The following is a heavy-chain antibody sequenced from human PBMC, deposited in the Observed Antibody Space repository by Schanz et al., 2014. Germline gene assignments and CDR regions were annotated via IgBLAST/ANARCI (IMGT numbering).Heavy chain of an antibody. J-gene: IGHJ4*02. V-gene: IGHV3-23*04. CDR1: GFTFSSYA. CDR2: MNESHSTI. CDR3: ARKVVATIGGYYDN. D-gene: IGHD5-12*01. Sequence: VQVVQSGGGLVKPGGSLRLSCAASGFTFSSYAMSWVRQAPGKGLEWVSAMNESHSTIYYADSVRGRFTISRDNAENTLFLQMNSLRAEDTAVYYCARKVVATIGGYYDNWGQGTLVIVSS.